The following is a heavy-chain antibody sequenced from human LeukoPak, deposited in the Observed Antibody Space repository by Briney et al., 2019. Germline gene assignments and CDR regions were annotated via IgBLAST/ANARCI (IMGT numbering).Heavy chain of an antibody. Sequence: GGSLRLSCAASGFTVSSNYMSWVRQAPGKGLEWVSFIYTDGGTQYADSVKGRFTISRDNSKNTLYLQMNSLRAEDTAVYYCAKDQPDGYNPSAYYWGQGTLVTVSS. V-gene: IGHV3-53*05. D-gene: IGHD5-24*01. CDR3: AKDQPDGYNPSAYY. J-gene: IGHJ4*02. CDR2: IYTDGGT. CDR1: GFTVSSNY.